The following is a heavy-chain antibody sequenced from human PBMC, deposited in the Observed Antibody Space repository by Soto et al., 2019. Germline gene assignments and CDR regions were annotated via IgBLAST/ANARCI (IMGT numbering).Heavy chain of an antibody. CDR3: AGETAAIYGSQHR. V-gene: IGHV4-31*03. J-gene: IGHJ4*02. CDR2: IYYSGRT. Sequence: QVQLQESGPGLVKPSQTLSLTCTVSGGSISSGGYYWSWIRQHPGKGLEWIGYIYYSGRTYYNPSLKSGVTISVDTSKNQFSVKLSSVTAADTAVYYWAGETAAIYGSQHRWGQGTLVTVSS. CDR1: GGSISSGGYY. D-gene: IGHD2-2*01.